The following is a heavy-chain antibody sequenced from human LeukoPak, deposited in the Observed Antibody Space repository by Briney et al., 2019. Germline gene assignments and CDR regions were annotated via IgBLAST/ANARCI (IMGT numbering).Heavy chain of an antibody. CDR3: TTDNYNDSSGWDY. V-gene: IGHV3-15*01. CDR2: IKSKTDGGTT. Sequence: GGSLRLSCAASGFTFSNAWMSWVRQAPGKGLEWVGRIKSKTDGGTTDYAAPVKGRFTISRDDSKNTLYLQMNSLKTEDTAVYYCTTDNYNDSSGWDYWGQGTLVTVSS. J-gene: IGHJ4*02. D-gene: IGHD3-22*01. CDR1: GFTFSNAW.